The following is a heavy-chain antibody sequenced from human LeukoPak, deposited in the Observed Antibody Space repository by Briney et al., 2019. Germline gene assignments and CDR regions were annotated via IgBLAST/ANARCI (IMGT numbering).Heavy chain of an antibody. D-gene: IGHD5-24*01. CDR3: AKGGEEMATIPKAIDY. CDR1: GFTFSSYG. V-gene: IGHV3-23*01. CDR2: ISGSGGST. Sequence: GGSLRLSCAAPGFTFSSYGMSWVRQAPGKGLEWVSAISGSGGSTYYADSVKGRFTISRDNSKSTLYLQMNSLRAEDTAVYYCAKGGEEMATIPKAIDYWGQGTLVTVSS. J-gene: IGHJ4*02.